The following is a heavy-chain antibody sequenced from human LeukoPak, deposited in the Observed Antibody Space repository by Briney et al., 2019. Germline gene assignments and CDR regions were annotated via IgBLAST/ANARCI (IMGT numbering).Heavy chain of an antibody. CDR1: GYTFTSYY. V-gene: IGHV1-46*01. J-gene: IGHJ4*02. D-gene: IGHD2-2*03. Sequence: ASVKVSCKASGYTFTSYYMHWVRQAPGQGLEWMGIINPSSGSTSYAQKFQGRVTMTRDMSTSTVYMELSSLRSEDTAVYYCAMDIVVVPAASESGDYWGQGTLVTVSS. CDR2: INPSSGST. CDR3: AMDIVVVPAASESGDY.